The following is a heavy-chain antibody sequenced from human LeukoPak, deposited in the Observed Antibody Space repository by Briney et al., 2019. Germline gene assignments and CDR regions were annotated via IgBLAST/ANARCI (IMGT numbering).Heavy chain of an antibody. CDR3: ARVVSFAYSSSPLRF. CDR2: ISAYNGNT. D-gene: IGHD6-6*01. J-gene: IGHJ4*02. V-gene: IGHV1-18*04. CDR1: GYTFTGYY. Sequence: ASVKVSCKASGYTFTGYYMHWVRQAPGQGLEWMGRISAYNGNTNYAQKLQGRVTMTTDTSTSTAYMELRSLRSDDTAVYYCARVVSFAYSSSPLRFWGQGTLVTVSS.